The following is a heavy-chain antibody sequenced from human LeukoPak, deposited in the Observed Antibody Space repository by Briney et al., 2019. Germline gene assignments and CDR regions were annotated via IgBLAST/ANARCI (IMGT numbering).Heavy chain of an antibody. D-gene: IGHD4-17*01. CDR2: ISGRGGST. Sequence: GGSLRLSCAASRITYNSYAMSWVRQAPGKGLEWVSAISGRGGSTYYADSVKGRFTISRDNSKNTLYLQMNSLRAEDTAVYYCAKVGTVYYFDYWGQGTLVTVSS. CDR1: RITYNSYA. V-gene: IGHV3-23*01. J-gene: IGHJ4*02. CDR3: AKVGTVYYFDY.